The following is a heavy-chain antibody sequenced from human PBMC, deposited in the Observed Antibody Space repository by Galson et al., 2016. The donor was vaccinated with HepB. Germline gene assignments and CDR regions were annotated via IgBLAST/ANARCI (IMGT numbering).Heavy chain of an antibody. Sequence: SLRLSCAASGFTFSNYGMHWVRQAPGKGLEWVAVIWFDGNKKYYGDSVKGRFTISRDNSKDTLHLQMNSLRAEDTAVYYCARGAKEQAEVYGGGNYFDYWGQGTLVTVSS. CDR1: GFTFSNYG. D-gene: IGHD4-23*01. J-gene: IGHJ4*02. CDR2: IWFDGNKK. V-gene: IGHV3-33*01. CDR3: ARGAKEQAEVYGGGNYFDY.